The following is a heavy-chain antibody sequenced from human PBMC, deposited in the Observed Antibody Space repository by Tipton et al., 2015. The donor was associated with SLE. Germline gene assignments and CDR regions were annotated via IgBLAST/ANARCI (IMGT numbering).Heavy chain of an antibody. CDR1: GFTFSTYG. J-gene: IGHJ4*02. CDR2: ISYDGSNK. CDR3: ARDWDDYGSY. Sequence: SLRLSCAASGFTFSTYGMHWVRQAPGKGLEWVAVISYDGSNKYYADSVKGRFIISRDNSKNTLYLQMGSLRVEDMAVYYCARDWDDYGSYWGQGTLVTVSS. V-gene: IGHV3-30*03. D-gene: IGHD4-17*01.